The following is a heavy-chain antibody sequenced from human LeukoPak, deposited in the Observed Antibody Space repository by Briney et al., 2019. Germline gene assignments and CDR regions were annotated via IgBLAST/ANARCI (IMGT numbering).Heavy chain of an antibody. Sequence: PGRSLRLSCAASGFTFSSYAMHWVRQAPGKGLEWVAVISYDGSNKYYADSVKGRFTISRDNSKNTLYLQMNSLRAEDTAVYYCARAEISCGSGACAGYWGQGTLVTVSS. D-gene: IGHD3-10*01. CDR1: GFTFSSYA. CDR2: ISYDGSNK. J-gene: IGHJ4*02. CDR3: ARAEISCGSGACAGY. V-gene: IGHV3-30*04.